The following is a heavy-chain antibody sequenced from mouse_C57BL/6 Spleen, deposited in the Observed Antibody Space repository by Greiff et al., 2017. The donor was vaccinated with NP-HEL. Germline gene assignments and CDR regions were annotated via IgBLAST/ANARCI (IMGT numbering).Heavy chain of an antibody. J-gene: IGHJ3*01. D-gene: IGHD2-3*01. CDR3: ARLRVYGEGYFSAWFAY. CDR1: GYAFSSSW. CDR2: IYPGDGDT. Sequence: VQLQQSGPELVKPGASVKISCKASGYAFSSSWMNWVKQRPGKGLEWIGRIYPGDGDTNYNGKFKGKATLTADKSASTAYMQLSSLTSEDSAVYFCARLRVYGEGYFSAWFAYGAQGTLLTVSA. V-gene: IGHV1-82*01.